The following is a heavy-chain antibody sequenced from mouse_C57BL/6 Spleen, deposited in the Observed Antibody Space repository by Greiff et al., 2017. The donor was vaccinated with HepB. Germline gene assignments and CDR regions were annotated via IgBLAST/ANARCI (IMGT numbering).Heavy chain of an antibody. Sequence: VQLQESGAELVRPGASVTLSCKASGYTFTDYEMHWVKQTPVHGLEWIGAIDPETGGTAYNQKFKGEAILTADKSSSTAYMELRSLTSEDSAVYYCTRRFAYWGQGTLVTVSA. CDR2: IDPETGGT. CDR3: TRRFAY. V-gene: IGHV1-15*01. CDR1: GYTFTDYE. J-gene: IGHJ3*01.